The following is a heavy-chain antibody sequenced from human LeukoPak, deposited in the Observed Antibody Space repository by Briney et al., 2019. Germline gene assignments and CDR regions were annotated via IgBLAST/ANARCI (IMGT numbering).Heavy chain of an antibody. V-gene: IGHV4-59*05. CDR1: GGSISRYY. CDR3: ASPTCSGGSCYVDY. D-gene: IGHD2-15*01. J-gene: IGHJ4*02. CDR2: IYYSGST. Sequence: PSETLSLTCTVSGGSISRYYWSWIRQPPGKGLEWIGSIYYSGSTYYNPSLKSRVTISVDTSKNQFSLQLSSVTAADTPVYYCASPTCSGGSCYVDYWGQGTLVTVSS.